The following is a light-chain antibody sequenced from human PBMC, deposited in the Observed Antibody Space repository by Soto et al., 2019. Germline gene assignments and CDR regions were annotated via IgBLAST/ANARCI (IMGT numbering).Light chain of an antibody. V-gene: IGKV1-9*01. J-gene: IGKJ5*01. CDR1: QGISSY. CDR3: QQLNSYPIT. Sequence: DIQLTQSPSFLSASVGDRVTITCRASQGISSYLAWYQQKPGKAPKVLIYAASTLQSGVPSRFSGSGSGTEFTLTISSLQPEDCATYYCQQLNSYPITFGQGTRLEIK. CDR2: AAS.